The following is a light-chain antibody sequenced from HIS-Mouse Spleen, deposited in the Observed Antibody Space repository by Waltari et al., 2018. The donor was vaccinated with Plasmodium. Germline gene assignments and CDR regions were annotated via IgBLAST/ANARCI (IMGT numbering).Light chain of an antibody. CDR1: AFPKQS. J-gene: IGLJ3*02. V-gene: IGLV3-10*01. CDR3: YSTDSSGNHRV. CDR2: EDS. Sequence: SSDLTPPPSVSLSPAQTAPTPPPAAAFPKQSAYSYQQQSGQAPALVIYEDSKRPSGIPERFSGSSSGTMATLTISGAQVEDEADYYCYSTDSSGNHRVFGGGTKLTVL.